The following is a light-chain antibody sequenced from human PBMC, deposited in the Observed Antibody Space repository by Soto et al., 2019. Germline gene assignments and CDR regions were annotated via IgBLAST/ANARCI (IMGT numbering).Light chain of an antibody. CDR1: SSNIGSNS. V-gene: IGLV1-47*01. CDR3: AAWDDSLSGVV. CDR2: RNN. Sequence: QSVLTQPPSASGTPGQGVTISCSGSSSNIGSNSVSWYQQLPGTAPKLLIYRNNQRPSGVPDRFSGSKSGTSASLAISGLRSDDEADYYCAAWDDSLSGVVFGGGTKLTVL. J-gene: IGLJ2*01.